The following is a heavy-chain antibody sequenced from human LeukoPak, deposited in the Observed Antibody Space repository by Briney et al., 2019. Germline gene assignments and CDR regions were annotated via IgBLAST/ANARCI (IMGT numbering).Heavy chain of an antibody. CDR2: IYYSGST. Sequence: PSETLSLTCTVSGGSISSSSYYWGWIRQPPGKGLEWIGSIYYSGSTYYNPSLKSRVTISVDTSKNQFSLKLSSVTAADTAVYYCALLFGGRVAAAGTSAFDIWGQGTMVTVS. CDR1: GGSISSSSYY. CDR3: ALLFGGRVAAAGTSAFDI. D-gene: IGHD6-13*01. J-gene: IGHJ3*02. V-gene: IGHV4-39*01.